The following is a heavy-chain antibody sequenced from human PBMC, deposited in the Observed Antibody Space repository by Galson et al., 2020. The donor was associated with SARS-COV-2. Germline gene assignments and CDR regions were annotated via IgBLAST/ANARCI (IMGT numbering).Heavy chain of an antibody. Sequence: GETLKISCAASGFSFSSYGMHWVRQAPGKGLEWVAVISHDGSNKYYADSVKGRFTISRDNSKNTLYLQMNSLRVEDTAVYYCAKVASIAARFFDYWGQGTLVTVSS. J-gene: IGHJ4*02. V-gene: IGHV3-30*18. D-gene: IGHD6-6*01. CDR1: GFSFSSYG. CDR3: AKVASIAARFFDY. CDR2: ISHDGSNK.